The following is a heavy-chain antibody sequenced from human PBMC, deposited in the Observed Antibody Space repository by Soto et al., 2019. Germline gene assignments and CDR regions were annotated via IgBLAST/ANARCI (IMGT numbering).Heavy chain of an antibody. V-gene: IGHV3-23*01. Sequence: PGGSLRLSCAASGFTFSSYAMSWVRQAPGKGLEWVSAISGSGGSTYYADSVKGRFTISRDNSKNTLYLQMNSLRAEDTAVYYCAKVSHYDSSGYYPYYFDYWGQGTLVTVSS. D-gene: IGHD3-22*01. J-gene: IGHJ4*02. CDR1: GFTFSSYA. CDR3: AKVSHYDSSGYYPYYFDY. CDR2: ISGSGGST.